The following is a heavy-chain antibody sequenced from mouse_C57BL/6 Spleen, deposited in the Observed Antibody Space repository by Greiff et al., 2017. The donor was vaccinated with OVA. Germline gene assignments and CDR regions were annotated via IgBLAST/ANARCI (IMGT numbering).Heavy chain of an antibody. V-gene: IGHV5-12*01. J-gene: IGHJ1*03. D-gene: IGHD1-1*01. CDR3: ARRIYYYGSRYFDV. Sequence: EVQRVESGGGLVQPGGSLKLSCAASGFTFSDYYMYWVRQTPEKRLEWVAYISNGGGSTYYPDTVKGRFTISRDNAKNTLYLQMSRLKSEDTAMYYCARRIYYYGSRYFDVWGTGTTVTVSS. CDR2: ISNGGGST. CDR1: GFTFSDYY.